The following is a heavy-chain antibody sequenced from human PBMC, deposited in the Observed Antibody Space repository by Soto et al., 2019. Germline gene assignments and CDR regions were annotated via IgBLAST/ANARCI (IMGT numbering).Heavy chain of an antibody. CDR3: ARVGSGYYGWFDP. CDR1: GGSVSSGSYY. Sequence: QVQLQESGPGLVKPSETLSLTCTVSGGSVSSGSYYWSWIRQPPGKGLEWIGYIYYSGSTNYNPSLKSRVTKSVDTSKNQFALKMSSVTAADTAVYYCARVGSGYYGWFDPWGQGTLVTVSS. CDR2: IYYSGST. V-gene: IGHV4-61*01. D-gene: IGHD3-22*01. J-gene: IGHJ5*02.